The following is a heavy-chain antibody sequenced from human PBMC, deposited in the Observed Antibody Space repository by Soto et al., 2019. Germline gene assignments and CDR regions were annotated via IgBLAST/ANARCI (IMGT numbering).Heavy chain of an antibody. CDR3: ARDVREIVVVPAAGT. D-gene: IGHD2-2*01. Sequence: SETLSLTCTVSGGSVSSGSYYWSWIRQPPGKGLEWIGYIYYSGSTNYNPSLKSRVTISVDTSKNQFSLKLSSVTAADTAVYYCARDVREIVVVPAAGTRGQGTLVTVSS. J-gene: IGHJ4*02. CDR1: GGSVSSGSYY. V-gene: IGHV4-61*01. CDR2: IYYSGST.